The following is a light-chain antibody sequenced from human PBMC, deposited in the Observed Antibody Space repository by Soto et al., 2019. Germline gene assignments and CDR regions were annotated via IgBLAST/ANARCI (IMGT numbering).Light chain of an antibody. J-gene: IGKJ4*01. CDR2: WAF. CDR3: QQYYGLPLT. CDR1: QSVLYSSNNKNY. Sequence: DIVMTQSPDSLAVSLGERATINGKSSQSVLYSSNNKNYLAWYKQKPGQPPKLLIYWAFTRESGVPDRFSGSGSGTDFTLTISSLQAEDVAVYYCQQYYGLPLTFGGGTKVEIK. V-gene: IGKV4-1*01.